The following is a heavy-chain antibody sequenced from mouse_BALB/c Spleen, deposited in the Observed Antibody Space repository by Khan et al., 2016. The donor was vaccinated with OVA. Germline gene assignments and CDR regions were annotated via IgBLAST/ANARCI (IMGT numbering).Heavy chain of an antibody. V-gene: IGHV7-3*02. CDR1: GFTFTDYY. CDR2: IRNKPNGYTT. CDR3: ARDKWWLLHDV. J-gene: IGHJ1*01. Sequence: EVQLVESGGGLVQPGGSLRLSCATSGFTFTDYYMSWVRQPPGKALEWLGFIRNKPNGYTTEYSASVQGRFTISRDNSQCILYLQMNTLRAEDSATDYCARDKWWLLHDVWGAGTTVTVSS. D-gene: IGHD2-3*01.